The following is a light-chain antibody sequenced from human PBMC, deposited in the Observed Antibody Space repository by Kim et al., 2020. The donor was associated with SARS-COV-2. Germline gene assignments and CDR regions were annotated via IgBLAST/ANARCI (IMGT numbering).Light chain of an antibody. J-gene: IGLJ2*01. CDR1: SSDVSGYNY. CDR3: SSYAGSNNWV. Sequence: QSALTQPPSASGSPGQSVTISCTGSSSDVSGYNYVSSYQQHPGKAPKLMIYEVSKRPSGVPDRFSGSKSGNTASLTVSGLQAEDEADYYCSSYAGSNNWVFGGGTQLTVL. V-gene: IGLV2-8*01. CDR2: EVS.